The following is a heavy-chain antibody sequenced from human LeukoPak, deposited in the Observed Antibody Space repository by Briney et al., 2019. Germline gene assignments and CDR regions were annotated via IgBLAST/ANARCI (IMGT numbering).Heavy chain of an antibody. D-gene: IGHD1-26*01. CDR2: IKEDAGEI. CDR1: GFTFSSYA. J-gene: IGHJ4*02. V-gene: IGHV3-7*01. CDR3: ARDQLPSKYSGSYFDY. Sequence: PGGSLRLSCAASGFTFSSYAMSWVRQAPGKWLEWVANIKEDAGEIYYVDSVKGRFTISRDNAKNSLYLQMNSLRAEDTAVYYCARDQLPSKYSGSYFDYWGQGTLVTVSS.